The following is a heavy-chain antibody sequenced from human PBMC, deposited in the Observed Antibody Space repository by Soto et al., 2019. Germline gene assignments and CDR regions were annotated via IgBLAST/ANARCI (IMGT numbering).Heavy chain of an antibody. D-gene: IGHD4-17*01. CDR1: GFTFSSYA. V-gene: IGHV3-23*01. Sequence: GGSLRLSCAASGFTFSSYAMSWVRQAPGKGLEWVSAISGSGGSTYYADSVKGRFTISRDNSKNTLYLQMNSLRAEDTVLYYCAKENHYGDFRNRGFDPWGQGTLVTVSS. J-gene: IGHJ5*02. CDR2: ISGSGGST. CDR3: AKENHYGDFRNRGFDP.